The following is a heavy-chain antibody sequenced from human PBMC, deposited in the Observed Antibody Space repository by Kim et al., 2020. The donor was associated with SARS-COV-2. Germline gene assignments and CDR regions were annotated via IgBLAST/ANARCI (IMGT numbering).Heavy chain of an antibody. CDR1: GFTFSNYN. CDR3: ARRQGYHGSGYMDV. Sequence: GGSLRLSCAASGFTFSNYNMNWVRQAPGKGLEWVSAISNDGYSTFTADSVGGRFTISRDNSKDTLYLQMESLRADDTALYYCARRQGYHGSGYMDVWGQGTTVTVPS. J-gene: IGHJ6*02. D-gene: IGHD3-10*01. CDR2: ISNDGYST. V-gene: IGHV3-23*01.